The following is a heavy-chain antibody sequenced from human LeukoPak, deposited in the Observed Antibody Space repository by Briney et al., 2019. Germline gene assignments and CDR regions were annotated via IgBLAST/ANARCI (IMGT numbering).Heavy chain of an antibody. CDR2: INPNSGGT. D-gene: IGHD1-26*01. Sequence: GASVKVSCKASVYTFTGYYMHWVRQAPGQGLEWMGWINPNSGGTNYAQNFQGRVTMTRDTSISTAYMELSRLRSDDTALYYCARASGRYSDAFDIWGQGTMVTVSS. V-gene: IGHV1-2*02. CDR1: VYTFTGYY. J-gene: IGHJ3*02. CDR3: ARASGRYSDAFDI.